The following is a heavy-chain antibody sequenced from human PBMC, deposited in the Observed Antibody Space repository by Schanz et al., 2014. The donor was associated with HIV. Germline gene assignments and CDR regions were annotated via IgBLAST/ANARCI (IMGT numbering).Heavy chain of an antibody. CDR1: GGTFSSYA. J-gene: IGHJ3*02. D-gene: IGHD5-18*01. Sequence: QVQLVQSGAEVKKPGSSVKVSCKASGGTFSSYAISWVRQAPGQGLEWMGGIIPIFGTTNCAQKFQGRVTITADESTSTAYMELSSLRSEDTAVYYCASGRFDTVIWWGDAFLIWGRGTMVTVSS. V-gene: IGHV1-69*01. CDR3: ASGRFDTVIWWGDAFLI. CDR2: IIPIFGTT.